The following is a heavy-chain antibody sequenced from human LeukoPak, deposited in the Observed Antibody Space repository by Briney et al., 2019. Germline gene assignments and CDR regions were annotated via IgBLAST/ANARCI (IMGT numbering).Heavy chain of an antibody. D-gene: IGHD3-16*02. CDR2: ISGSGGST. Sequence: GGSLRLSCAASGFTFSSYAMSWVRQAPGKGLEWVSVISGSGGSTYYADSVKGRFTISRDNSKNTLYLQMNSLRAEDTAVYYCAKDPVWGSYRYTGGYFDYWGQGTLVTVSS. J-gene: IGHJ4*02. V-gene: IGHV3-23*01. CDR1: GFTFSSYA. CDR3: AKDPVWGSYRYTGGYFDY.